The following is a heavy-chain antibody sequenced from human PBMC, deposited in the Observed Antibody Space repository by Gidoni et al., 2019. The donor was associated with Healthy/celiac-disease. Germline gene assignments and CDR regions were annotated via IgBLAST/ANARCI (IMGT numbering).Heavy chain of an antibody. CDR1: GFTFDDYA. D-gene: IGHD2-15*01. V-gene: IGHV3-9*01. CDR3: AKDQAAGYYYYGMDV. J-gene: IGHJ6*02. Sequence: EVQLVESGGGLVQPGRSLTLSCAASGFTFDDYAMHWVRQAPGKGLEWVSGISWNSGSIGYADSVKGRFTISRDNAKNSLYLQMNSLRAEDTALYYCAKDQAAGYYYYGMDVWGQGTTVTVSS. CDR2: ISWNSGSI.